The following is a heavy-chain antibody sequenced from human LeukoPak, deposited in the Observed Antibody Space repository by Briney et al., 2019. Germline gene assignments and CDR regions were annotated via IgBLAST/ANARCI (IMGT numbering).Heavy chain of an antibody. D-gene: IGHD3-3*01. CDR2: IKQDGSEK. V-gene: IGHV3-7*04. CDR1: GFTFSSYW. CDR3: ARDSYFCPMDV. Sequence: AGSLRLSCAASGFTFSSYWMSWVRQAPGKGLEWVANIKQDGSEKYYVDSVKGRFTISRDNAKNSLYLQMNSLRAEDTAVYYCARDSYFCPMDVTGQGTTVTVSS. J-gene: IGHJ6*02.